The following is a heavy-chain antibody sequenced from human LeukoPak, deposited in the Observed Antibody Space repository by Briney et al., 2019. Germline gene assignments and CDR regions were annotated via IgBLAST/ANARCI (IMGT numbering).Heavy chain of an antibody. CDR1: GFTFSSYA. D-gene: IGHD2-2*01. V-gene: IGHV3-23*01. J-gene: IGHJ6*02. CDR2: ISGSGGST. Sequence: PGGSLRLSCAASGFTFSSYAMSWVRQAPGKGLEWASAISGSGGSTYYADSVKGRFTISGDNSKNTLYLQMNSLRAEDTAVYYCAKGRIDIVVVPGDYYYYYGMDVWGQGTTVTVSS. CDR3: AKGRIDIVVVPGDYYYYYGMDV.